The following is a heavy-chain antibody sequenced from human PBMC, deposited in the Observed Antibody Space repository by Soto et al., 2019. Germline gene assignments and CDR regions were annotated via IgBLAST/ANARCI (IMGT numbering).Heavy chain of an antibody. J-gene: IGHJ4*02. Sequence: EVQLVESGGGLVQPGGSLRLSCAASGFTFSSYWMSWVRQAPGKGLEWVANIKQDGSEKYYVDSVKGRFTISRDNAKNSLYLQMNSLRAEDTAVYYCARIPLYDRSGYYAPHFDYGGQGTLVTVSS. CDR1: GFTFSSYW. V-gene: IGHV3-7*01. CDR2: IKQDGSEK. CDR3: ARIPLYDRSGYYAPHFDY. D-gene: IGHD3-22*01.